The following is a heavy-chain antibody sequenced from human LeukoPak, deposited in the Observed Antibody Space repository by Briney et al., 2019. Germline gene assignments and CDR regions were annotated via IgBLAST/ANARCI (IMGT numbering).Heavy chain of an antibody. CDR1: GESISGFY. J-gene: IGHJ4*02. D-gene: IGHD2-21*01. V-gene: IGHV4-59*01. CDR2: IYYSGST. CDR3: ARGVVIAPQTFDY. Sequence: PSETLSLTCTVSGESISGFYWTWIRQPPGKGLEWIGYIYYSGSTNYNPSLKCRVTISVDTSKNQFSLKLCSVTAADTAVYYCARGVVIAPQTFDYWGQGTLVTVSS.